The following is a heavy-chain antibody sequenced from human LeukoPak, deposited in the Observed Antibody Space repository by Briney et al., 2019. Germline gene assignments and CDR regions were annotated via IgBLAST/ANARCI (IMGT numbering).Heavy chain of an antibody. V-gene: IGHV3-15*01. D-gene: IGHD4-17*01. Sequence: PGGSLRLSCAASGFTFSNAWMSWVRQAPGKGLEWVGRIKSKTDGGTTDYAAPVKGRFTISRDDSKNTLYLQMNSLKTEDTAVYYCARGRSPTEMDVWGQGTTVTVSS. CDR3: ARGRSPTEMDV. J-gene: IGHJ6*02. CDR1: GFTFSNAW. CDR2: IKSKTDGGTT.